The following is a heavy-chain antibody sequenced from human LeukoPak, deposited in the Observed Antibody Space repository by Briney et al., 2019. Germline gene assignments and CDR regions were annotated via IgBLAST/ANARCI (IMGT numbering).Heavy chain of an antibody. J-gene: IGHJ4*02. Sequence: ASVKVSCKASGYTFTSYGISWVRQAPGQGLEWMGWISAYNGNTNYAQKLQGRVTMTTDTSTSTAYMELRSLRSDDTAVYYCAREPYCSSTSCPPADYWGQGALVTVSS. CDR2: ISAYNGNT. CDR1: GYTFTSYG. V-gene: IGHV1-18*04. CDR3: AREPYCSSTSCPPADY. D-gene: IGHD2-2*01.